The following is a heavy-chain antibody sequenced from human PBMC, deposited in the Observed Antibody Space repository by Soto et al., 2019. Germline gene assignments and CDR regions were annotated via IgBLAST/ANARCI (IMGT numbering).Heavy chain of an antibody. J-gene: IGHJ5*02. D-gene: IGHD2-2*01. CDR2: ISSSSSYI. CDR1: GFTFSSYS. CDR3: ARVPAVPSAMYPTLNNWFDP. Sequence: GGSLRLSCAASGFTFSSYSMNWVRQAPGKGLEWVSSISSSSSYIYYADSVKGRFTISRDNAKNSLYLQMNSLRAEDTAVYYCARVPAVPSAMYPTLNNWFDPWGQGTLVTVSS. V-gene: IGHV3-21*01.